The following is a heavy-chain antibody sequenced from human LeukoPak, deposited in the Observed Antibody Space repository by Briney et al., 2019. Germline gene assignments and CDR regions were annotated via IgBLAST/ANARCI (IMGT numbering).Heavy chain of an antibody. CDR1: GYSISSGYY. D-gene: IGHD4-17*01. CDR3: ARVPVYAVTTPPHFDY. J-gene: IGHJ4*02. CDR2: IYYSGST. Sequence: SETLSLTCAVSGYSISSGYYWGWIRQPPGKGLEWIGYIYYSGSTNYNPSLKSRVTISVDTSKNQFSLKLSSVTAADTAVYYCARVPVYAVTTPPHFDYWGQGTLVTVSS. V-gene: IGHV4-61*01.